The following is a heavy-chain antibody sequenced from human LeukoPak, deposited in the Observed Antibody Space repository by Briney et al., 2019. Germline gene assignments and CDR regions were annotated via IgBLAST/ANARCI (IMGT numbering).Heavy chain of an antibody. J-gene: IGHJ4*02. Sequence: SPGGSLRLSCVASGFTFSDYYMSWIRQAPGKGLEWISYISGDGSPIYYADSVKGRFTISRDNAKNSLYLQMNSLRAEDTAVYYCARGSIMIKFGGVIDWGQGNLVTVSS. V-gene: IGHV3-11*01. D-gene: IGHD3-16*02. CDR2: ISGDGSPI. CDR1: GFTFSDYY. CDR3: ARGSIMIKFGGVID.